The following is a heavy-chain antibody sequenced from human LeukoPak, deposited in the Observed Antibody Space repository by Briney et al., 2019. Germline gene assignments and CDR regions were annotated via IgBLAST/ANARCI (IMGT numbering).Heavy chain of an antibody. CDR1: GGSISSGDYF. V-gene: IGHV4-31*03. CDR2: IYRSGST. Sequence: SETLSLTCTVSGGSISSGDYFWTWIRQHPGKGLEWIGYIYRSGSTYYNPSLKSRVTIPIDTSKNQFSLKMSSVTAADTAMYYCARTVVVAQFDSWGQGTLVTVSS. J-gene: IGHJ4*02. CDR3: ARTVVVAQFDS. D-gene: IGHD2-15*01.